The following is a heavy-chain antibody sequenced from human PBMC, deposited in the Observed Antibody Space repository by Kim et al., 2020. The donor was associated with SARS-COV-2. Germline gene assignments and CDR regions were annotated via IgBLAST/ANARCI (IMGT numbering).Heavy chain of an antibody. V-gene: IGHV3-48*04. CDR3: ARAGVIQTAAGTLINKKRIDYYYYGMDV. CDR1: GFTFSSYS. Sequence: GGSLRLSCAASGFTFSSYSMNWVRQAPGKGLEWVSYISSSSSTIYYADSVKGRFTISRDNAKNSLYLQMNSLRAEDTAVYYCARAGVIQTAAGTLINKKRIDYYYYGMDVWGQGTTVTVSS. J-gene: IGHJ6*02. CDR2: ISSSSSTI. D-gene: IGHD6-13*01.